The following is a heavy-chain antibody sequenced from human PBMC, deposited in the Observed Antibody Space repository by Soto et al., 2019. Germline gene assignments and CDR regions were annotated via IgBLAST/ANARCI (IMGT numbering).Heavy chain of an antibody. CDR1: GYTFTSYG. CDR2: ISAYNGNT. Sequence: ASVKVSCKASGYTFTSYGISWVRQAPGQGLDWMGWISAYNGNTKYAQDRQGRVTMTTDTSTSTAYMELRSLRSDDTAVYYCARFSGGSYNTYYFYYGMDVWGQGTTVTVSS. CDR3: ARFSGGSYNTYYFYYGMDV. V-gene: IGHV1-18*01. D-gene: IGHD2-15*01. J-gene: IGHJ6*02.